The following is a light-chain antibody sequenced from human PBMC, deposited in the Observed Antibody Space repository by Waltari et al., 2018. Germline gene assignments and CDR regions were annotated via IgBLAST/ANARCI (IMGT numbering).Light chain of an antibody. CDR2: LGS. CDR3: MQALQTPLT. Sequence: DIVMTQSPLSLPVTPGEPASISCHQRQSLLHSNGYNYLDWYLQKPGQSPQLLIYLGSNRASGVPDRFSGSGSGTDFTLKISRVEAEDVGVYYCMQALQTPLTFGGGTKVEIK. J-gene: IGKJ4*01. CDR1: QSLLHSNGYNY. V-gene: IGKV2-28*01.